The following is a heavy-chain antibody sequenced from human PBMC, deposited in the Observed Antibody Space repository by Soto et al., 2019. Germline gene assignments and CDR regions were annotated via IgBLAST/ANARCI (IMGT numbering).Heavy chain of an antibody. J-gene: IGHJ5*02. CDR2: INHSGST. CDR3: ARALPMVRGVIITLRGTWLDP. V-gene: IGHV4-34*01. CDR1: GGSFSGYY. D-gene: IGHD3-10*01. Sequence: SETLSLTCAVYGGSFSGYYWSWIRQPPGKGLEWIGEINHSGSTNYNPSLKSRVTISVDTSKNQFSLKLSSVTAADTAVYYCARALPMVRGVIITLRGTWLDPWGQGTLVTVSS.